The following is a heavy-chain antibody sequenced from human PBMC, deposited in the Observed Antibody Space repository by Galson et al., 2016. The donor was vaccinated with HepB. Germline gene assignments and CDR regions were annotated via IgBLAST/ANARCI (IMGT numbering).Heavy chain of an antibody. CDR2: ISAYNGNT. CDR3: ARDPEQLDSYYDGMDV. Sequence: SVKVSCKASGYTFTSYGISWVRQAPGQGLEWMGWISAYNGNTNYAQKLQGRVTMTTDTSTSTAYMELRSLRSDDTAVYYCARDPEQLDSYYDGMDVWGQGTTVTVS. J-gene: IGHJ6*02. D-gene: IGHD6-13*01. V-gene: IGHV1-18*01. CDR1: GYTFTSYG.